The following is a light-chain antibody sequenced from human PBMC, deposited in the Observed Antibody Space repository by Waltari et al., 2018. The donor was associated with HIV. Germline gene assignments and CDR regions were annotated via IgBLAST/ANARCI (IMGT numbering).Light chain of an antibody. V-gene: IGLV6-57*02. Sequence: FMLTQPHPVSESPGKTVTIPCTGSSGSLASNYVQWFQQPPASAPTTVIYGDQQKPSGVPHRFSAALDSSSNSTSIDGSSNSASHAISGLRTDDEPDYLCQSTGSSPTVFGRGTSVAVL. CDR1: SGSLASNY. J-gene: IGLJ6*01. CDR3: QSTGSSPTV. CDR2: GDQ.